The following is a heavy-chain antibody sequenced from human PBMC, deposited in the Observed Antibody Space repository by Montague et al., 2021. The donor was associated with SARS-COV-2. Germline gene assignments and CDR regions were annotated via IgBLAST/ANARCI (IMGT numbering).Heavy chain of an antibody. CDR2: VCYSGRT. Sequence: SETLSLTCSISVSCISIDYRRCTRQNSRKGMEWYGFVCYSGRTKYNTSLKSRVSISVETPKNQFSLKLMSVTAADKAVYYCARGERGAWYNHYFDYWGQGALVTVSS. CDR3: ARGERGAWYNHYFDY. J-gene: IGHJ4*02. D-gene: IGHD6-19*01. CDR1: VSCISIDY. V-gene: IGHV4-59*13.